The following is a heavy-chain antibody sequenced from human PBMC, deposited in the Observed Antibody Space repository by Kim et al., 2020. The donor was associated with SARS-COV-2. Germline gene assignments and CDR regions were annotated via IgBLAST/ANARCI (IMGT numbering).Heavy chain of an antibody. CDR3: AKESYGSGSYSAWWGHYYYGMDV. Sequence: GGSLRLSCAASGFTFDDYAMHWVRQAPGKGLEWVSGISWNSGSIGYADSVKGRFTISRDNAKNSLYLQMNSLRAEDTALYYCAKESYGSGSYSAWWGHYYYGMDVWGQGTTVTVSS. CDR2: ISWNSGSI. V-gene: IGHV3-9*01. CDR1: GFTFDDYA. D-gene: IGHD3-10*01. J-gene: IGHJ6*02.